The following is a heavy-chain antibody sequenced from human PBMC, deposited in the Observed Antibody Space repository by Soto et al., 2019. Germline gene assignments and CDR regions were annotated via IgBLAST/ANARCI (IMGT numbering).Heavy chain of an antibody. D-gene: IGHD5-12*01. CDR3: ARSPVEIVATSLYWFDS. CDR2: ISSSSTYI. Sequence: EVQLVESGGGLVKPGGSLRLSCAASGFTFSSYSMNWVRQAPGKGLGWVSSISSSSTYIYYADSVKGRFTISRDNAKNSLYLQMNSLRVEDTAVYYCARSPVEIVATSLYWFDSWGQGTLVTVSS. V-gene: IGHV3-21*01. J-gene: IGHJ5*01. CDR1: GFTFSSYS.